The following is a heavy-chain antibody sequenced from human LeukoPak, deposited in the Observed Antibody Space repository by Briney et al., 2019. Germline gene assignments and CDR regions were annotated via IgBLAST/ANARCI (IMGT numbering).Heavy chain of an antibody. CDR2: ISGSGGST. J-gene: IGHJ4*02. D-gene: IGHD3-22*01. CDR1: GFTFSSYA. V-gene: IGHV3-23*01. Sequence: GGSLRLSCAASGFTFSSYAMSWVRQAPGKGLEWVSAISGSGGSTYYADSVKGRFTISRDNSKNTLYLQMNSLRAEDTAVYYCASFTYYYDSSPVVGGDYWGQGTLVTVSS. CDR3: ASFTYYYDSSPVVGGDY.